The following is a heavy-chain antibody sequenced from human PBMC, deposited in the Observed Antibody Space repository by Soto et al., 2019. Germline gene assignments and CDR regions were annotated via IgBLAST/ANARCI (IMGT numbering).Heavy chain of an antibody. Sequence: GASVKVSCKASGGTFSSYTISWVRQAPGQGLEWMGRIIPILGIANYAQKFQGRVTITADKSTSTAYMELGSLRSEDTAVYYCASPGSQIVGATGYYYMDVWGKGTTVTVSS. CDR1: GGTFSSYT. J-gene: IGHJ6*03. CDR3: ASPGSQIVGATGYYYMDV. CDR2: IIPILGIA. V-gene: IGHV1-69*02. D-gene: IGHD1-26*01.